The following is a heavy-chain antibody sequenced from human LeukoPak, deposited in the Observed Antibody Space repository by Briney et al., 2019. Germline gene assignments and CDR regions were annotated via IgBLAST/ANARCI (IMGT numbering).Heavy chain of an antibody. Sequence: GGSLRLSCAASGFTFSSYAMHWVRQAPGKGLEWVAVISYDGSNKYYADSVKGRFTISRDNSKNTLYLQMNSLRAEDTAVYYCARVFTMIVVVGPEYYSDYWGQGTLVTVSS. CDR1: GFTFSSYA. CDR2: ISYDGSNK. D-gene: IGHD3-22*01. J-gene: IGHJ4*02. CDR3: ARVFTMIVVVGPEYYSDY. V-gene: IGHV3-30-3*01.